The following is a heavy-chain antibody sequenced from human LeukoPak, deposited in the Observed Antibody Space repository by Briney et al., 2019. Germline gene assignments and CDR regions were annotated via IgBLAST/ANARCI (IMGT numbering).Heavy chain of an antibody. CDR2: IKQDGSEK. D-gene: IGHD3-10*01. Sequence: PGGSLRLSCAASGFTFSSYWMSWVRQAPGKGLEWVANIKQDGSEKYYVDSVKGRFTISRDNAKNSLYLQMNSLRAEDTAVYYCATTYYYGSGDNWFDPWGQGTLVTVSS. V-gene: IGHV3-7*03. CDR1: GFTFSSYW. CDR3: ATTYYYGSGDNWFDP. J-gene: IGHJ5*02.